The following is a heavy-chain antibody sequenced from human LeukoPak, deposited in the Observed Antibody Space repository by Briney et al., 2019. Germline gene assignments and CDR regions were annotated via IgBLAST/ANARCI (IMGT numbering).Heavy chain of an antibody. CDR1: GFIFDNYA. D-gene: IGHD6-19*01. CDR2: ISRDGGST. Sequence: GGSLRLSCAAPGFIFDNYAIHWVRQAPGKGLEWVSLISRDGGSTFYADSVRGRFTISRDNTRKSLSLQMSSLRSEDTALYYCARESETCGWYDYWGQGTLVTVSS. J-gene: IGHJ4*02. V-gene: IGHV3-43*02. CDR3: ARESETCGWYDY.